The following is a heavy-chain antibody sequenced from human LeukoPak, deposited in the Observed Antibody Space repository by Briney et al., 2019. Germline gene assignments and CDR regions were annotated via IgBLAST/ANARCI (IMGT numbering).Heavy chain of an antibody. D-gene: IGHD3-22*01. V-gene: IGHV4-59*01. Sequence: SETLSLTCTVYGGSISSYYWSWIRQPPGKGLEWIGYIYYSGSTNYNPSLKSRVTISVDTSKNQFSLKLSSVTAADTAVYYCARAIWDYYDSSGYYSHYFDYWGQGTLVTVSS. CDR2: IYYSGST. CDR3: ARAIWDYYDSSGYYSHYFDY. J-gene: IGHJ4*02. CDR1: GGSISSYY.